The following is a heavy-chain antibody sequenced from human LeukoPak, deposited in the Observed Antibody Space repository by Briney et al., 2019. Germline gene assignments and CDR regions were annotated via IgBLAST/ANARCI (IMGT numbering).Heavy chain of an antibody. CDR1: AGSTRGYY. CDR3: ARTYGDYVEDWFDP. V-gene: IGHV4-59*08. J-gene: IGHJ5*02. D-gene: IGHD4-17*01. Sequence: PSETLSLTCNVSAGSTRGYYWSWIRQPPGKGLEWIGYIYYSGSTNYNPSLKSRVTISVDTSKNQFSLKLSSVTAADTAVYYCARTYGDYVEDWFDPWGQGTLVTVSS. CDR2: IYYSGST.